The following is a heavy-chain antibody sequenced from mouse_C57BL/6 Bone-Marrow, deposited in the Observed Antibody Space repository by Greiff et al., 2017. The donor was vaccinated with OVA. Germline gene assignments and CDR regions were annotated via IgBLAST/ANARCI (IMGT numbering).Heavy chain of an antibody. CDR3: ARLGQLRPPWGFAY. Sequence: VQLQQSGAELVKPGASVKISCKASGYAFSSYWMNWVKQRPGKGLEWLGQIYPGDGDTNYNGKFKGKATLTADKSSSTAYMQLSSLTSEDSAVYFCARLGQLRPPWGFAYWGQGTLVTVSA. D-gene: IGHD3-2*02. J-gene: IGHJ3*01. V-gene: IGHV1-80*01. CDR2: IYPGDGDT. CDR1: GYAFSSYW.